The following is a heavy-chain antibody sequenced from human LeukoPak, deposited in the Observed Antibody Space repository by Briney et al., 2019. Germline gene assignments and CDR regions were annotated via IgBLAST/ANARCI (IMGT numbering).Heavy chain of an antibody. Sequence: KPGGSLRLSCAASGFTLSSYGMHWVRQAPGKGLEWVSSISSSSSYIYYADSVKGRFTISRDNAKNSLYLQMNSLRAEDTAVYYCARENYDILTGYYNNWGQGTLVTVSS. D-gene: IGHD3-9*01. J-gene: IGHJ4*02. CDR2: ISSSSSYI. CDR3: ARENYDILTGYYNN. V-gene: IGHV3-21*01. CDR1: GFTLSSYG.